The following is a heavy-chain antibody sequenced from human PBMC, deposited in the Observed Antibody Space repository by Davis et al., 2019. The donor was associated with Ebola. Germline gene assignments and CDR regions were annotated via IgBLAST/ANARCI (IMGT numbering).Heavy chain of an antibody. CDR1: SASITSTSYY. J-gene: IGHJ4*02. Sequence: SETLSLTCSVSSASITSTSYYWSWIRQPPGKGLEWIGSIYHSGTTSYRPSLKSRIRMSVDTTRNRFSLKVHSATAADTAVYYCARDAALVRGANFDYWGQGTLVTVSS. CDR2: IYHSGTT. CDR3: ARDAALVRGANFDY. V-gene: IGHV4-39*07. D-gene: IGHD3-10*01.